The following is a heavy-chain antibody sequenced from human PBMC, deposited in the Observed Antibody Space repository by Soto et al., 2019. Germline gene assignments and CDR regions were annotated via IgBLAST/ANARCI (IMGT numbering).Heavy chain of an antibody. Sequence: EVQLVESGGGLVQPGGSLRLSCAASGFTFSSYWMHWVRQAPGKGLVWVSRINSDGSSTSYADSVKGRFTISRDNDKNTLYLQMHSLRAEDTAVYYCARRRGSSGWKTNFDYWGQGTLVTVSS. V-gene: IGHV3-74*01. J-gene: IGHJ4*02. CDR3: ARRRGSSGWKTNFDY. CDR1: GFTFSSYW. D-gene: IGHD6-19*01. CDR2: INSDGSST.